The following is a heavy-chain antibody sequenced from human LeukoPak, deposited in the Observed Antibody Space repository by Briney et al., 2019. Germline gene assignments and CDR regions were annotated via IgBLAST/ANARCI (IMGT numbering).Heavy chain of an antibody. CDR1: GGTFITYT. J-gene: IGHJ4*02. V-gene: IGHV1-69*05. D-gene: IGHD1-1*01. CDR3: ATYMRSDNWNVHTFDS. CDR2: IIPIFGTA. Sequence: ASVKVSCKASGGTFITYTINWVRQAPGQGLEWMGGIIPIFGTANYAQRFQGRITITTDDSTSTAYMELSSLRSEDTAVYYCATYMRSDNWNVHTFDSWGQGTLVTVSS.